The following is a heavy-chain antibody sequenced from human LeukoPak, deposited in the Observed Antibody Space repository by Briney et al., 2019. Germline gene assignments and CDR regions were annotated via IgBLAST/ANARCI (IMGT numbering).Heavy chain of an antibody. CDR1: GYTFTSYG. Sequence: ASVKVSCKASGYTFTSYGISWVRLAPGQGLEWMGWISAYNGNTNYAQKLQGRVTMTTDTSTSTAYMELRSLRSDDTAVYYCAREGIAAAPYYYGMDVWGQGTTVTVSS. D-gene: IGHD6-13*01. CDR2: ISAYNGNT. V-gene: IGHV1-18*01. CDR3: AREGIAAAPYYYGMDV. J-gene: IGHJ6*02.